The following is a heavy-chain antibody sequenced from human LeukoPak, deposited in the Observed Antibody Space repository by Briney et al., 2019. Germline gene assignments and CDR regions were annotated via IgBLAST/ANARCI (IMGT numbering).Heavy chain of an antibody. CDR3: AKVGSGSYLY. CDR2: INTHTGKP. V-gene: IGHV7-4-1*02. Sequence: ASVNVSCTASGYTFTSYAMNWVRQAPGQGLEWMGSINTHTGKPTYAQGFTGRFVFSFDTSVSTAYLQISSLKAEDIAVYYCAKVGSGSYLYWGQGTLVTVSS. D-gene: IGHD1-26*01. J-gene: IGHJ4*02. CDR1: GYTFTSYA.